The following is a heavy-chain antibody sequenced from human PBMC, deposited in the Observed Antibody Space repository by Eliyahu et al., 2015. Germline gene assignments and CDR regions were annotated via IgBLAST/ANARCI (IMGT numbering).Heavy chain of an antibody. Sequence: EVQLVESGGVVVQPGGSLXXSXXASGFTFGTYTMHWVRXTPGKGLEWVSLITWDGSSTYYTDSVKGRFTISRDNSKNSLYLVMNSLTTDDTGLYYCAKDKSGSYLFDYWGQGTLVTVSS. CDR3: AKDKSGSYLFDY. V-gene: IGHV3-43*01. CDR1: GFTFGTYT. D-gene: IGHD1-26*01. J-gene: IGHJ4*02. CDR2: ITWDGSST.